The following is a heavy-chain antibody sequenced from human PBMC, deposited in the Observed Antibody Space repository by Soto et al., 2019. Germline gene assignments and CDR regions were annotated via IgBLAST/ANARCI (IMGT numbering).Heavy chain of an antibody. Sequence: EVYLVESGGGVVRPGGSLRLSCAASGFGFDEYGMSWVRQGPGKGLEWVSGINRHGDSTGYADSVKGRFTISRDNAKNSLYLVMNGLRAEDTAFYYCARDHRWGYEYGDYGDSWGQGNLVTVSS. CDR1: GFGFDEYG. D-gene: IGHD4-17*01. V-gene: IGHV3-20*04. CDR2: INRHGDST. J-gene: IGHJ4*02. CDR3: ARDHRWGYEYGDYGDS.